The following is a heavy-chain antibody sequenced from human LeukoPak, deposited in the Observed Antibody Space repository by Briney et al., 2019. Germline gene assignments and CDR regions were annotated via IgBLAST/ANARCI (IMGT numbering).Heavy chain of an antibody. CDR2: INANSGDT. J-gene: IGHJ4*02. Sequence: AASVKVSCKASGHTFTGYYMHWVRQAPGQGLEWMGWINANSGDTNYAQKFQGRVTMTRDTSISTAYMELSRLRSDDTAVYYCARDRLPYYYDSSGYLNYWGQGTLVTVSS. D-gene: IGHD3-22*01. V-gene: IGHV1-2*02. CDR1: GHTFTGYY. CDR3: ARDRLPYYYDSSGYLNY.